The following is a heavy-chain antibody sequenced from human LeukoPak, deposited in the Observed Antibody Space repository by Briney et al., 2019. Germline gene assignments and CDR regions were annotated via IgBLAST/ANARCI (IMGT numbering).Heavy chain of an antibody. CDR3: ARGRYSSGWYPYYFDY. D-gene: IGHD6-19*01. Sequence: SETLSLTCAVYGGSFSGYYWSWIRQPPGQGLEWIGEVNHSGSTNYNPSLKSRVTISVDTSKNQFSLKLSSVTAADTAVYYCARGRYSSGWYPYYFDYWGQGTLVTVSS. CDR2: VNHSGST. V-gene: IGHV4-34*01. CDR1: GGSFSGYY. J-gene: IGHJ4*02.